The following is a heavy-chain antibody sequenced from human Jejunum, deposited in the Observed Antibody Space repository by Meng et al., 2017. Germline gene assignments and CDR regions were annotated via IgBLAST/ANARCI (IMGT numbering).Heavy chain of an antibody. CDR2: MDYRGST. V-gene: IGHV4-30-4*01. D-gene: IGHD2-15*01. CDR1: GDSISSVEYW. J-gene: IGHJ4*02. CDR3: ARGELLWDY. Sequence: QVQLQESGLGLMTPSTSLSLRFTVCGDSISSVEYWWSWIRETPGKGMEWIGYMDYRGSTFYNPSLKSRVTISVDTSKNQFSLKLSSVTAADTAVYFCARGELLWDYWGQGTLVTASA.